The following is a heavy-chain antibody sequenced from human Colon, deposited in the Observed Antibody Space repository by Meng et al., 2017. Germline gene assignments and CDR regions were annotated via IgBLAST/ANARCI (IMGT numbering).Heavy chain of an antibody. Sequence: GESLKISCKGSGYDFFGYWIVWVRQMPGKGLEWMGMIYPDDSSTRYSPSFQGQVTMSADTSIDTASLQWSSLKASDTAIYYCARYGGGTLRKNWFDSWGQGTLVTVSS. CDR1: GYDFFGYW. D-gene: IGHD4/OR15-4a*01. CDR3: ARYGGGTLRKNWFDS. V-gene: IGHV5-51*01. J-gene: IGHJ5*01. CDR2: IYPDDSST.